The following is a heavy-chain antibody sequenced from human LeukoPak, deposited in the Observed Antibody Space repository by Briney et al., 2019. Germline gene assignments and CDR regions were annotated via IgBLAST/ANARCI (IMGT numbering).Heavy chain of an antibody. CDR2: ISTSGNT. CDR3: ARTFYSVLTGYYADRFYS. V-gene: IGHV4-4*07. J-gene: IGHJ4*02. CDR1: GGSISNYY. D-gene: IGHD3-9*01. Sequence: SETLSLTRTVSGGSISNYYWSWIRQPAGKGLEWIGRISTSGNTVYSPSLKSRVTMSVDTSKNQFSLRLSSVTAADTAVYYCARTFYSVLTGYYADRFYSWGQGTLVTVSS.